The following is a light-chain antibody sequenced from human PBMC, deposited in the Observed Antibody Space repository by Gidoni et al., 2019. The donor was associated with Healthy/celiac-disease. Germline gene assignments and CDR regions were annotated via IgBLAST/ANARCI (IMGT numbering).Light chain of an antibody. Sequence: FMLTQPHSVSESPGKTVTISCTGSSGSIASNYVQWYQQRPGSAPTTVIYEDNQRPSGVPDRFSGSIDSSSNSASLTISGLKTEDEADYYCQSYDSSNWVFGGGTKLTV. CDR3: QSYDSSNWV. CDR2: EDN. V-gene: IGLV6-57*02. J-gene: IGLJ3*02. CDR1: SGSIASNY.